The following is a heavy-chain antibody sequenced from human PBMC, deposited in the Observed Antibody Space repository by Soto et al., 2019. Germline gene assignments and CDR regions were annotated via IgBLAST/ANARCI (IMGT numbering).Heavy chain of an antibody. CDR2: IYHSGST. Sequence: QVQLQESGPGLVMPSGTLSLTCAVSGGSISSSNWWSWVRQPPGKGLEWIGEIYHSGSTNYNPSLNSRVTISVDKSKHQFSLKLSSVIAADTAVYYSARAAMGGSSWPFDYWGQGTLVTVSS. D-gene: IGHD6-13*01. CDR3: ARAAMGGSSWPFDY. J-gene: IGHJ4*02. V-gene: IGHV4-4*02. CDR1: GGSISSSNW.